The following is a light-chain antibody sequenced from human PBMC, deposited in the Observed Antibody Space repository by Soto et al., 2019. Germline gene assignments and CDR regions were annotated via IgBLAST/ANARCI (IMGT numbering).Light chain of an antibody. CDR2: RAS. J-gene: IGKJ4*01. CDR3: QQYNSDSLT. V-gene: IGKV1-5*03. CDR1: QSISSW. Sequence: DIQMTQSPSTLSASVGDRVTITCRASQSISSWLAWYQQKPGKAPKLLIYRASSLQSGVPSRFSGSGSGTDFTLTISSLQPDDFATYYCQQYNSDSLTFGRGTKVDIK.